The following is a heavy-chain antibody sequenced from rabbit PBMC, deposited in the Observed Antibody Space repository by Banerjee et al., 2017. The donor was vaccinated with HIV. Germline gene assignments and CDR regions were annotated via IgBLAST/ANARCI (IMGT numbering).Heavy chain of an antibody. CDR3: ARRWHL. V-gene: IGHV1S45*01. D-gene: IGHD4-1*01. Sequence: QEQLVESGGGLVQPEGSLTLTCTASGFSFSSSYYMYWVRQAPGKGLEWIGCIYTGSGTTYYASWVNGRFTISKTSSTTMTLQMTSLTAADTATYFCARRWHLWGPGTLVTVS. J-gene: IGHJ4*01. CDR2: IYTGSGTT. CDR1: GFSFSSSYY.